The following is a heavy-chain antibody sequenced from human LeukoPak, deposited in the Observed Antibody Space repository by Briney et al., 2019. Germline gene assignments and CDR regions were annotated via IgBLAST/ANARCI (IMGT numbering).Heavy chain of an antibody. D-gene: IGHD6-13*01. Sequence: SETLSLTCTVSGGSISSYYWSWIRQPPGKGLEWIGYIYYSGSTNYNPSLKSRVTISVDTSKNQFSLKLSSVTAADTAVYYCARASSWYHRNWFDPWGQGTLVTVSS. V-gene: IGHV4-59*12. CDR1: GGSISSYY. J-gene: IGHJ5*02. CDR2: IYYSGST. CDR3: ARASSWYHRNWFDP.